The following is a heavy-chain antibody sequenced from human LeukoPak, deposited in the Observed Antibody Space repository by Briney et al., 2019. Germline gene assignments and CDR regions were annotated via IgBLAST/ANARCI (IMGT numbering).Heavy chain of an antibody. V-gene: IGHV4-59*08. Sequence: PSETLSLICSVSVDSSSRYHWSWIRQPPGKGLEWIGYFHYSGITNYNPSLASRVTMSGATSKSQFSLKLSSVTVADTAVYYCARHDLRGGAFDIWGQGTTVTVSS. J-gene: IGHJ3*02. CDR3: ARHDLRGGAFDI. D-gene: IGHD2-15*01. CDR2: FHYSGIT. CDR1: VDSSSRYH.